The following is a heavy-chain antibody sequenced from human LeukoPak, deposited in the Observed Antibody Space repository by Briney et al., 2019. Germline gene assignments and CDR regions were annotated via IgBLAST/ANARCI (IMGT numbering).Heavy chain of an antibody. J-gene: IGHJ3*02. CDR3: ARDTYSSGWYHGAFDI. CDR2: IYYSGST. D-gene: IGHD6-19*01. V-gene: IGHV4-59*01. CDR1: GGSISGYY. Sequence: SETLSLTCTVSGGSISGYYWSWIRQPPGKGLEWIGYIYYSGSTNYNPSLKSRVTISVDTSKNQLSLKLSSVTAADTAVYYCARDTYSSGWYHGAFDIWGQGTMVTVSS.